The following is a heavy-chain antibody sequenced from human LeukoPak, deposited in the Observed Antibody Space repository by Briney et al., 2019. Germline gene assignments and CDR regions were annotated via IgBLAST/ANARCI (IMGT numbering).Heavy chain of an antibody. D-gene: IGHD2/OR15-2a*01. CDR3: TTDPYYAVDY. J-gene: IGHJ4*02. Sequence: NPGGSLRLSCAASGFTFSNTWMNWVRQAPGKGLEWVGRIKRIIDGGTTDYAAPVKGRFTISRDDSKNTLYLQMNSLKTEDTAVYYCTTDPYYAVDYWGQGTLVTVSS. V-gene: IGHV3-15*01. CDR1: GFTFSNTW. CDR2: IKRIIDGGTT.